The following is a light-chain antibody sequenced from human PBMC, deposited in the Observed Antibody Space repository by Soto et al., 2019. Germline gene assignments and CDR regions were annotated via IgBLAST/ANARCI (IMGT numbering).Light chain of an antibody. CDR1: SGDVGGYNY. CDR3: SSYTSSSTLEV. V-gene: IGLV2-14*01. J-gene: IGLJ1*01. CDR2: EVS. Sequence: SVLTHPASVSGSPGQSITISCTGTSGDVGGYNYVSWYQQHPGKAPKLMIYEVSNRPSGVSNRFSGSKSGNTASLTISGLQAEDEADYYCSSYTSSSTLEVFGTGTKVTVL.